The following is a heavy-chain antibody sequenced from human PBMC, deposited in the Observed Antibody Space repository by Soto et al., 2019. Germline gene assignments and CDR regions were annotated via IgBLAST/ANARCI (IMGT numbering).Heavy chain of an antibody. D-gene: IGHD1-26*01. Sequence: EVQLVESGGGLVQPGGSLRLSCAASGFTFSNYWMHWVRQAPGKGLVWVSHINGDGSSTTYADSVKGRFTISRDNAKNTLYLQMNSLRAEDTAVYYCARVAGGQSPYYFDYWCQGTLVTVSS. CDR3: ARVAGGQSPYYFDY. CDR1: GFTFSNYW. V-gene: IGHV3-74*01. J-gene: IGHJ4*02. CDR2: INGDGSST.